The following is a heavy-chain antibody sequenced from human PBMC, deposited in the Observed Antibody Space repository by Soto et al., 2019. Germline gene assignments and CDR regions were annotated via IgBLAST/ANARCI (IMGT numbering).Heavy chain of an antibody. CDR3: ARFSPPESIAAAGTGDY. CDR1: GYTFTSYG. D-gene: IGHD6-13*01. Sequence: QVQLVQSGAEVKKPGASVKVSCKASGYTFTSYGISWVRQAPGQGLEWMGWISAYNGNTNYAQKLQGRVTMTTDTSPSTAYMELRGLRSDDTAVYYCARFSPPESIAAAGTGDYWGQGTLVTVSS. J-gene: IGHJ4*02. CDR2: ISAYNGNT. V-gene: IGHV1-18*01.